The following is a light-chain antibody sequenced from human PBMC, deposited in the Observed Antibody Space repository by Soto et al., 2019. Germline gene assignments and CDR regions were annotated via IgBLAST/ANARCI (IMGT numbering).Light chain of an antibody. CDR1: QSVSNNY. Sequence: DIVLTHSPFALAMSHVERATLSFMASQSVSNNYLAWYQQKPGQAPRLLIYGASNRATGIPDRFSGSGSGTDFTLTISRLEPEDFAVYYCQQYGSSGKFGKGTKGDIK. J-gene: IGKJ1*01. CDR3: QQYGSSGK. CDR2: GAS. V-gene: IGKV3-20*01.